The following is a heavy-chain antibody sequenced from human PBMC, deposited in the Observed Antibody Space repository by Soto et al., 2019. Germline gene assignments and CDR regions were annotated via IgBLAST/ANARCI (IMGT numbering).Heavy chain of an antibody. CDR1: GDKFSTYA. CDR2: IITFFGAA. Sequence: QVQLVQSGAEVRKPGSSVRVACKASGDKFSTYAINWVRQVPGQGLEWLGGIITFFGAAMYAPKFQGRVTITADESATTAYMELSSLRSEATAVYYCARGGKERFRGSGMDVWGQGTTVTVSS. CDR3: ARGGKERFRGSGMDV. J-gene: IGHJ6*02. D-gene: IGHD1-1*01. V-gene: IGHV1-69*01.